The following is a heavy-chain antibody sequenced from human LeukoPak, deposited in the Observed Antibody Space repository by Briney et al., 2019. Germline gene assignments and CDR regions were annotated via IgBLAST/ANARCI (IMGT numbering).Heavy chain of an antibody. J-gene: IGHJ6*02. CDR2: IHYSGST. CDR3: ARGTKILRPDYYYGMDV. CDR1: GGSISTYY. V-gene: IGHV4-59*08. Sequence: SGTLSLTCTVSGGSISTYYWSWIRQPPGKGLEWIGYIHYSGSTNYNPSLKSRVTISVDTSKNQFSLKLSSVTAADTAVYYCARGTKILRPDYYYGMDVWGRGTTVIVSS. D-gene: IGHD1-7*01.